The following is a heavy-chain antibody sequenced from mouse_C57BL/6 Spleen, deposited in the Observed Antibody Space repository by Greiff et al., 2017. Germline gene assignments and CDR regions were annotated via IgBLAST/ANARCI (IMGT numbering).Heavy chain of an antibody. CDR3: TRTGTSFAY. J-gene: IGHJ3*01. V-gene: IGHV6-3*01. CDR2: IRLKSDNYAT. D-gene: IGHD4-1*01. Sequence: EVKVEESGGGLVQPGGSMKLSCVASGFTFSNYWMNWVRQSPEKGLEWVAQIRLKSDNYATHYAESVKGRFTISRDDSKSSVYLQMNNLRAEDTGIYYCTRTGTSFAYWGQGTLVTVSA. CDR1: GFTFSNYW.